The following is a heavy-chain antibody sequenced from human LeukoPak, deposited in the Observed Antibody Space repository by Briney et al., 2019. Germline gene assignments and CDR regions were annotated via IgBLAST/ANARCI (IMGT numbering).Heavy chain of an antibody. Sequence: GASVKVSCKASGYTFTGFYIHWVRQAPGQGLEWMGWIKPNSAGTDYAQKFQGRVTMTRDTSISTAYMELSRLRSDDTAVYYCTRERFGELFFHSWPGEDYWGQGTLVTVSS. J-gene: IGHJ4*02. D-gene: IGHD3-10*01. CDR2: IKPNSAGT. V-gene: IGHV1-2*02. CDR3: TRERFGELFFHSWPGEDY. CDR1: GYTFTGFY.